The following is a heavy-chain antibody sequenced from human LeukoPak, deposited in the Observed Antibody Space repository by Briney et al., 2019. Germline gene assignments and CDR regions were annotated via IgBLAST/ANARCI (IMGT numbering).Heavy chain of an antibody. D-gene: IGHD3-10*01. Sequence: ASVKVSCKTSGYTFTDYYIHWVRQAPGQGLEWMGWINPKRGATNYAQGFQGGVTMTRDTSISTAYMELNRLRSDDTAVYYCARGPSTIYYASGCYYGIYYYYMDVWGKGTTVTISS. CDR1: GYTFTDYY. CDR3: ARGPSTIYYASGCYYGIYYYYMDV. V-gene: IGHV1-2*02. CDR2: INPKRGAT. J-gene: IGHJ6*03.